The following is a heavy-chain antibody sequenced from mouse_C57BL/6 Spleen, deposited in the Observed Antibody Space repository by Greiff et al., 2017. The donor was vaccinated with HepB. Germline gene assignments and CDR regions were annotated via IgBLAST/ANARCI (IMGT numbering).Heavy chain of an antibody. D-gene: IGHD1-1*01. CDR3: ARWGNYYGSRRGDFDY. CDR1: GYTFTSYW. Sequence: VQLQQSGAELVKPGASVKMSCKASGYTFTSYWITWVKQRPGQGLEWIGDIYPGSGSTNYNEKFKSKATLTVDTSSSTAYMQLSSLTSEDSAVYYCARWGNYYGSRRGDFDYWGQGTTLTVSS. CDR2: IYPGSGST. V-gene: IGHV1-55*01. J-gene: IGHJ2*01.